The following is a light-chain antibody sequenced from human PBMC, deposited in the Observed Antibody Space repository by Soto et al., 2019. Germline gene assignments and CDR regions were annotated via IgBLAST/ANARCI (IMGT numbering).Light chain of an antibody. J-gene: IGKJ5*01. Sequence: QESRARSTVAASVGGRVTITCRASQSISSWLAWYQQKPGEVPKRLIYAASTLQSGVPSRFSGSGSGTEFTLTINSLQPEDFATYYCLQHNSYPITRGQGTRLEIK. CDR3: LQHNSYPIT. CDR1: QSISSW. CDR2: AAS. V-gene: IGKV1-17*03.